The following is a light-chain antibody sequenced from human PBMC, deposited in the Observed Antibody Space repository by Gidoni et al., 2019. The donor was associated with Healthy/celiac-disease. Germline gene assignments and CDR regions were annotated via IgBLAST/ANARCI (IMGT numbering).Light chain of an antibody. J-gene: IGKJ1*01. V-gene: IGKV3-20*01. Sequence: PGTLSLSPGGRATLSCRASQSVSSSYLAWYQQKPGQAPRLLIYGASSRATGIPDRFSGSGSGTDFTLTISRLEPEDFAVYYCQQYGSSPKTFGQGTKVEIK. CDR1: QSVSSSY. CDR2: GAS. CDR3: QQYGSSPKT.